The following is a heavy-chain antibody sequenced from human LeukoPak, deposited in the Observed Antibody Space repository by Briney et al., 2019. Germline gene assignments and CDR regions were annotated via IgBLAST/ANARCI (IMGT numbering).Heavy chain of an antibody. D-gene: IGHD2-15*01. CDR2: ISGSGGST. V-gene: IGHV3-23*01. Sequence: PGGSLRLSCAASGFTFSSYAMSWVRRAPGEGLEWVSAISGSGGSTYYADSVKGRFTISRDNSKNTLYLQMNSLRAEDTAVCYCAKNGSYCSGGSCYLEYFQHWGQGTLVTVSS. CDR1: GFTFSSYA. J-gene: IGHJ1*01. CDR3: AKNGSYCSGGSCYLEYFQH.